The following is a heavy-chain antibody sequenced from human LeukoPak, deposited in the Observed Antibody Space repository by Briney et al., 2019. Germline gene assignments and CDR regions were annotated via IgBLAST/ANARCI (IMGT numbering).Heavy chain of an antibody. D-gene: IGHD6-19*01. CDR1: GFTFITSA. J-gene: IGHJ4*02. Sequence: GGSLRLSCAASGFTFITSAMHWVRQAPGKGLEWVAFIQFDGANKYYADSVRGRFTVSIDNSKNTLYLQMNSLTVEETAVYYCSKGTGTTGWFIDYWGQGTLVTVSS. V-gene: IGHV3-30*02. CDR3: SKGTGTTGWFIDY. CDR2: IQFDGANK.